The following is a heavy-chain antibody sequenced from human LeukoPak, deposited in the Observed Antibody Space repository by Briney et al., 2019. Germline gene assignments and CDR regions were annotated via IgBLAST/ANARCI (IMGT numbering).Heavy chain of an antibody. CDR3: ARDRHGDTGDWSFDL. Sequence: HPGGSLRLSCAASGFTFSSYWMSWVRQAPGKGLEWVANINQDGSEKYYVDSVEGRFTISRDNGRSSLFLQMNSLRVEDTAVYYCARDRHGDTGDWSFDLWGRGTLVTVSS. J-gene: IGHJ2*01. CDR1: GFTFSSYW. D-gene: IGHD4-17*01. CDR2: INQDGSEK. V-gene: IGHV3-7*01.